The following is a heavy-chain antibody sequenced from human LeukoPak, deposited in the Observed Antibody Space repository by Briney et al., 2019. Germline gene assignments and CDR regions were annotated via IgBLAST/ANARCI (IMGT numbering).Heavy chain of an antibody. Sequence: GASVKVSCKASGYTFTGYDMHWVRQAPGQGLEWMGWINPNSGGTNYAQKFQGRVTMTRDTSISTAYMELSRLRSDDTAVYYCARGRGARTDYYYYYYGMDVWGQGTTVTVSS. CDR1: GYTFTGYD. CDR2: INPNSGGT. D-gene: IGHD1-14*01. CDR3: ARGRGARTDYYYYYYGMDV. J-gene: IGHJ6*02. V-gene: IGHV1-2*02.